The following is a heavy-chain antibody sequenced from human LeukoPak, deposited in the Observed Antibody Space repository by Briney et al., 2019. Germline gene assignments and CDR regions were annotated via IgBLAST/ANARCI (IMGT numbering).Heavy chain of an antibody. CDR2: IHTSGST. CDR3: AREGTSSWSDY. CDR1: GGSISGYY. V-gene: IGHV4-4*07. D-gene: IGHD6-13*01. Sequence: SETLSLTCTVSGGSISGYYWSWIRQAAGKGLEWIGRIHTSGSTNYNPSLKSRVTMSVDTSKNQFSLKLSSVTAADTAVYYCAREGTSSWSDYWGQGTLVTISS. J-gene: IGHJ4*02.